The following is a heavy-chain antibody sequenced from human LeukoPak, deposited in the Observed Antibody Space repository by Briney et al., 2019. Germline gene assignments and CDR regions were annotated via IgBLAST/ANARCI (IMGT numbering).Heavy chain of an antibody. CDR3: ARAITMSAVY. V-gene: IGHV3-48*03. D-gene: IGHD3-10*02. CDR2: ISSSGSTI. Sequence: GGSLRLSCAASGFTFSSYEMNWVRQAPGKGLEWVSYISSSGSTIYYADSVKGRFTISRDNAKNSLYLRMNSLRAEDTAVYYCARAITMSAVYWGQGTLVTVSS. CDR1: GFTFSSYE. J-gene: IGHJ4*02.